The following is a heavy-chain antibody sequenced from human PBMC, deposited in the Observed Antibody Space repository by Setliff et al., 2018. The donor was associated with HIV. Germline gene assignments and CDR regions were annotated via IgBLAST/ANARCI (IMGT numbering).Heavy chain of an antibody. CDR1: GYSFINYG. Sequence: ASVKVSCKASGYSFINYGISWVRQAPGQGLEWMGRINPNSGGTNYAQKFQGRVTITTDESTSTAYMELSSLRSDDTAVYYCARGTAPRPASVLEFLEWLFPNWFDPWGQGTLVTVSS. J-gene: IGHJ5*02. D-gene: IGHD3-3*02. CDR2: INPNSGGT. V-gene: IGHV1-18*01. CDR3: ARGTAPRPASVLEFLEWLFPNWFDP.